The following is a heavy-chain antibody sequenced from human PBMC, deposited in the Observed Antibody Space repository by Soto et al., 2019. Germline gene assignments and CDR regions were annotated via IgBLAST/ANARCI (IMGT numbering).Heavy chain of an antibody. V-gene: IGHV3-53*01. CDR1: GFTVSRNY. CDR2: TYSGGST. D-gene: IGHD4-4*01. CDR3: ARGPHYSTLDY. J-gene: IGHJ4*02. Sequence: EVQLVESGGGLIQPGGSLRLSCAASGFTVSRNYMSWVRQAPGKGLEWVSVTYSGGSTYYADSVKGRFTISRDNPKNTLDLQMNSLRAEDTAVYYCARGPHYSTLDYWGQGTMVTVSS.